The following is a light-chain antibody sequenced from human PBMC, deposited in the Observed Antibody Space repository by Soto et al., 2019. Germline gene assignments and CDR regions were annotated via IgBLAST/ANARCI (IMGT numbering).Light chain of an antibody. J-gene: IGKJ3*01. CDR2: SAS. V-gene: IGKV1-39*01. CDR3: QQSYNSPPA. CDR1: QSITTY. Sequence: IPMTQSPSSLSASVGGSVTITCRSSQSITTYLNWYQQKPGKAPRLLIYSASSLPSGVPPRFAGSGSGTNFTLTISDLRPEDFATYYCQQSYNSPPAFGSGTRVEIK.